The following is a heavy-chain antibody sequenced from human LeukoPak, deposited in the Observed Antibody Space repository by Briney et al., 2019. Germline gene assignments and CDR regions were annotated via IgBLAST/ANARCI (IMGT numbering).Heavy chain of an antibody. V-gene: IGHV4-59*08. J-gene: IGHJ4*02. CDR3: ARLGVVTSFDY. CDR2: IYHSGST. D-gene: IGHD2-21*02. CDR1: GGSISSYY. Sequence: SETLSLTCTVSGGSISSYYWSWIRQPPGKGLERIGYIYHSGSTNYNPSLKSRVTISVDTSKNQFSLKLSSVTAADTAVYYCARLGVVTSFDYWGQGTLVTVSS.